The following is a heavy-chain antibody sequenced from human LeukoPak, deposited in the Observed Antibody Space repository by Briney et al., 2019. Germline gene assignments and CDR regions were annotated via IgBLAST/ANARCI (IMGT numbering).Heavy chain of an antibody. V-gene: IGHV4-4*02. Sequence: SETLSLTCAVSGGSISSSSGNCWTWVRQPPGKGLEWIGEIYHSGSTNYNPSLKSRVTMLLDKSKNQFSLKLSSVTAADTAVHYCASPPLGNYGPRSDYWGQGILVTVSS. D-gene: IGHD4-11*01. CDR1: GGSISSSSGNC. CDR2: IYHSGST. CDR3: ASPPLGNYGPRSDY. J-gene: IGHJ4*02.